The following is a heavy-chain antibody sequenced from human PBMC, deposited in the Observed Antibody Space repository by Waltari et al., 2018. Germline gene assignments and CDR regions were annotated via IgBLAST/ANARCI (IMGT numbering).Heavy chain of an antibody. J-gene: IGHJ4*02. CDR3: ASSSGWSFDY. Sequence: QVQLQESGPGLVKPSETLSLTCAVSGYSISSGYYWGWIRQPPGKGLEWIGSIYHSGSTYYNPSLKSRVTISVDTSKNQFSLKLSSVTAADTAVYYCASSSGWSFDYWGQGTLVTVSS. CDR1: GYSISSGYY. V-gene: IGHV4-38-2*01. D-gene: IGHD6-19*01. CDR2: IYHSGST.